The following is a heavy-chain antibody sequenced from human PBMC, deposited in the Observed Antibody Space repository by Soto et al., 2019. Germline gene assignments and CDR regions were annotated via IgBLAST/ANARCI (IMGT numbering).Heavy chain of an antibody. CDR2: IIPIFGTA. CDR3: ARARFLEWLLYDFDY. CDR1: GGTFSSYA. Sequence: ASVKVSCKASGGTFSSYAISWVRQAPGQGLEWMGGIIPIFGTANYAQKLQGRVTITADESTSTAYMELRSLRSDDTAVYYCARARFLEWLLYDFDYWGQGTLVTVSS. D-gene: IGHD3-3*01. V-gene: IGHV1-69*13. J-gene: IGHJ4*02.